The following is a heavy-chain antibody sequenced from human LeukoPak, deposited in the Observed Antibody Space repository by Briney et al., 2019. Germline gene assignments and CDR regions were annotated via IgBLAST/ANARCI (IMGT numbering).Heavy chain of an antibody. V-gene: IGHV3-74*01. CDR2: IKSDGSDP. J-gene: IGHJ6*02. CDR3: AKDRDPMPSRGMDV. Sequence: PGGSLRLSCAASGFTFSSYWMYWVRQGPGKGLVWVSRIKSDGSDPSYADSVKGRFIISRDNAKSTLYLQMNSLRAEDTAVYYCAKDRDPMPSRGMDVWGQGTTVAVSS. CDR1: GFTFSSYW. D-gene: IGHD2-2*01.